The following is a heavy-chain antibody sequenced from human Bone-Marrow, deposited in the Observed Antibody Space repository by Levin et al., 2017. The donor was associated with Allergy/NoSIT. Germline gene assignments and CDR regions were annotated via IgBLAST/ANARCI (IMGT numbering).Heavy chain of an antibody. CDR1: GVSVSDYY. Sequence: SETLSLTCTVSGVSVSDYYWSWIRQAPGKGLEWIGYISYTGSTYFNPSLKSRVFISRDTSKNQLSLNFNSVAAADTALYFCARDLIPVDFAFDVWGPGTMLTVSS. V-gene: IGHV4-59*02. D-gene: IGHD3-16*01. CDR2: ISYTGST. CDR3: ARDLIPVDFAFDV. J-gene: IGHJ3*01.